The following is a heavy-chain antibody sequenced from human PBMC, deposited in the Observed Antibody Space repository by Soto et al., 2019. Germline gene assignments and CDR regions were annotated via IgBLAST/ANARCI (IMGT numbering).Heavy chain of an antibody. V-gene: IGHV4-4*02. D-gene: IGHD6-13*01. CDR3: ARGDSSSWYQGRYYFDY. Sequence: SETLSLTCAVSSGSIISSSWWSWVRQPPGKGLEWIGEIYHSGSTNYNPSLKSRVTISVDTSKNQFSLKLSSVTAADTAVYYCARGDSSSWYQGRYYFDYWGQGTLVTVSS. CDR1: SGSIISSSW. J-gene: IGHJ4*02. CDR2: IYHSGST.